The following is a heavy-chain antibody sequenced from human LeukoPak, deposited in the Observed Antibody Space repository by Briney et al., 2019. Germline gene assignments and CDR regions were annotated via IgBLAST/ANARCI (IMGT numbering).Heavy chain of an antibody. Sequence: PSGTLSLTCAVSDDSISGSYWLSWVRQPPGEGLGGIGAIYHSGNTNYNPSFKSRVSISVEKSNNYFSLKLTSVTAADTAVYYRAREEHYYDRSDYSNWYFDLWGRGTLVTVSS. CDR3: AREEHYYDRSDYSNWYFDL. D-gene: IGHD3-22*01. CDR2: IYHSGNT. J-gene: IGHJ2*01. CDR1: DDSISGSYW. V-gene: IGHV4-4*02.